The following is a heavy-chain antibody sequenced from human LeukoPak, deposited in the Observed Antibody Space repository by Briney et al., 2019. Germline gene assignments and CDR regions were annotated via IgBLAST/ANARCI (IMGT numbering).Heavy chain of an antibody. CDR1: GYTFTGYY. D-gene: IGHD3-22*01. Sequence: ASVKVSCKASGYTFTGYYMHWVRQAPGQGLEWMGWINPNSGGTNFAQKFQGRVTMTRDTSISTAYMELSRLRSDDTAVYYCARGPPNYYDSSGYCRYWGQGTLVTVSS. CDR3: ARGPPNYYDSSGYCRY. CDR2: INPNSGGT. J-gene: IGHJ4*02. V-gene: IGHV1-2*02.